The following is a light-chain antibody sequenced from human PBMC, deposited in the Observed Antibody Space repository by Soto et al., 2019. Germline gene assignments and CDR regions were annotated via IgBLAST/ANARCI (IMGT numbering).Light chain of an antibody. CDR1: SSDVGSYNY. Sequence: QSVLTQPTSVSGSPGQSITIACTGTSSDVGSYNYVSWYQQHPGKSPKLMIYEVTNRPSGVSNRFSGSKSGSTASLTISGLQTEDEAHYYCSSYTTNTTLVFGGGTKVTVL. CDR3: SSYTTNTTLV. J-gene: IGLJ2*01. V-gene: IGLV2-14*01. CDR2: EVT.